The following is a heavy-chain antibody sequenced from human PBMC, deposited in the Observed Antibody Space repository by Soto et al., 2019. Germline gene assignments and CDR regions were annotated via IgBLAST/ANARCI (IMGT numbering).Heavy chain of an antibody. CDR3: ARDRDIVLVPAALYYYGMDV. D-gene: IGHD2-2*01. Sequence: SVKVSCKASGGTFSSYAISWVRQAPGQGLEWMGGIIPIFGTANYAQKFQGRVTITADESTSTAYMELSSLRSEDTAVYYCARDRDIVLVPAALYYYGMDVWGQGTTVTVSS. J-gene: IGHJ6*02. CDR2: IIPIFGTA. V-gene: IGHV1-69*13. CDR1: GGTFSSYA.